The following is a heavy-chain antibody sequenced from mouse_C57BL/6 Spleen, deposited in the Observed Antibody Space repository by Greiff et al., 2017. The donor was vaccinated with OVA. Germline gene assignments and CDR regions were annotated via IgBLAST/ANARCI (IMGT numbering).Heavy chain of an antibody. Sequence: QVQLQQPGAELVKPGASVKLSCKASGYTFTSYWMHWVKQRPGRGLEWTGRIDPNSGGTKYNEKFKSKATLTVDKPSSTAYMQLSSLTSEDSAVYYCARANDYPYYYAMDYWGQGTSVTVSS. CDR1: GYTFTSYW. CDR3: ARANDYPYYYAMDY. J-gene: IGHJ4*01. V-gene: IGHV1-72*01. CDR2: IDPNSGGT. D-gene: IGHD2-4*01.